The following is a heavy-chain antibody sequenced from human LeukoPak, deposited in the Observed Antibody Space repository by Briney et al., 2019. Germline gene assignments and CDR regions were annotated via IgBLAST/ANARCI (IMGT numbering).Heavy chain of an antibody. J-gene: IGHJ3*02. CDR1: GGSISSGGYY. CDR3: ARVDLLDTAMVSWLVNAFDI. D-gene: IGHD5-18*01. Sequence: PSETLSLTCTVSGGSISSGGYYWSWIRQPPGKGLEWIGYIYHSGSTYYNPSLKSRVTISVDRSKNQFSLKLSSVTAADTAVYYCARVDLLDTAMVSWLVNAFDIWGQGTMVTVSS. CDR2: IYHSGST. V-gene: IGHV4-30-2*01.